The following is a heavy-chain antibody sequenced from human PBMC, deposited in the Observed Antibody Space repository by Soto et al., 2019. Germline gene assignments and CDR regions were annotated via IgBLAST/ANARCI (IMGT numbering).Heavy chain of an antibody. CDR1: GGSISSYY. CDR3: ARHFPIAVAGPVDY. CDR2: IYYSGST. J-gene: IGHJ4*02. Sequence: SETLSLTCTVSGGSISSYYWSWIRQPPGKGLEWIGYIYYSGSTNYNPSLKSRVTISVDTSKNQFSLKLSSVTAADTAVYYCARHFPIAVAGPVDYWGQGTLVTVSS. V-gene: IGHV4-59*08. D-gene: IGHD6-19*01.